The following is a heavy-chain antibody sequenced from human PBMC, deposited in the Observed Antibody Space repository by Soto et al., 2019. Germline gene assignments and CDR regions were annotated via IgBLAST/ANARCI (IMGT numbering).Heavy chain of an antibody. CDR3: AHRPIVGAAI. Sequence: PSETLSLTCAVFGGSISNSNWWTWVRQPPGKGLDWIGEIFHSGSTNYNSSLMGRVTISVDKANNQFSLKLSSVTAAGTAVYYCAHRPIVGAAIWGQGTLVTVSS. J-gene: IGHJ4*02. CDR2: IFHSGST. CDR1: GGSISNSNW. V-gene: IGHV4-4*02. D-gene: IGHD1-26*01.